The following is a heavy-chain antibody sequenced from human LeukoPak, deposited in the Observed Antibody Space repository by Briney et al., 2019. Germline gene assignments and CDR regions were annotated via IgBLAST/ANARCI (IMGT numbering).Heavy chain of an antibody. CDR3: ARDGTNVDTAMVPQDYYYYYYMDV. V-gene: IGHV3-21*01. CDR1: GFTFSSYS. J-gene: IGHJ6*03. CDR2: ISSSSSYI. Sequence: GGSLRLSCAASGFTFSSYSMNWVRQAPGKGLEWVSSISSSSSYIYYADSVKGRFTISRDNAKNSLYLQMNSLRAEDTAVYYCARDGTNVDTAMVPQDYYYYYYMDVWGKGTTVTVSS. D-gene: IGHD5-18*01.